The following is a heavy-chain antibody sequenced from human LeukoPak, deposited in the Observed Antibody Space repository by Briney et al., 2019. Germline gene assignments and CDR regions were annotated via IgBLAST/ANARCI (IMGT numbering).Heavy chain of an antibody. Sequence: PSETLSLTCTVSGGSISSYYWSWIRQPPGKGLEWIGYIYYSGSTNYNPSLKSRVTISVDTSKNQFSLKLSSVTAADTAVYYCARCYDNFDVALDIWSQGTMVTVSS. CDR3: ARCYDNFDVALDI. CDR1: GGSISSYY. V-gene: IGHV4-59*01. CDR2: IYYSGST. D-gene: IGHD3-9*01. J-gene: IGHJ3*02.